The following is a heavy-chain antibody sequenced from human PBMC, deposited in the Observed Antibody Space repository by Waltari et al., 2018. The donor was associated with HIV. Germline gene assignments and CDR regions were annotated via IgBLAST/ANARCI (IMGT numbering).Heavy chain of an antibody. CDR2: GYISGST. CDR3: ARGLDILTAHYHWYLDL. V-gene: IGHV4-61*02. D-gene: IGHD3-9*01. CDR1: GGSIPSGTYY. Sequence: VQLQESGPGLVKPSQTLSLTCTVSGGSIPSGTYYWTWIRQPAGKGLEWVGRGYISGSTNYNPSLRSRVTISVDTSKNQFSLKLTSVTAADTAVYYCARGLDILTAHYHWYLDLWGRGTLVTVSS. J-gene: IGHJ2*01.